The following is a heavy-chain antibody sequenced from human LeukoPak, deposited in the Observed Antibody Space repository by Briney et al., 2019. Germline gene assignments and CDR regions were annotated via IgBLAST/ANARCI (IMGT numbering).Heavy chain of an antibody. CDR2: IIPIFGTA. CDR1: GGTFSSYA. D-gene: IGHD3-3*01. V-gene: IGHV1-69*13. Sequence: SVKVSCKASGGTFSSYAINWVRQAPGQGLEWMGGIIPIFGTANYAQKFQGRVTITADESTSTAYMELSSLRSEDTAVYYCARAITIFGVVIDYYYYGMDVWGQGTTVTVSS. CDR3: ARAITIFGVVIDYYYYGMDV. J-gene: IGHJ6*02.